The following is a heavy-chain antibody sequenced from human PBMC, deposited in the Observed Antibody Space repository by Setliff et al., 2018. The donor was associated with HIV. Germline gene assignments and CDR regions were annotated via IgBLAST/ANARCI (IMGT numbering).Heavy chain of an antibody. CDR1: GFTFSSFW. CDR2: INQVESEK. V-gene: IGHV3-7*01. Sequence: PGGSLRLSCAASGFTFSSFWMSWVRQAPGKGLEWVANINQVESEKYYVDSVKGRFTISRDNAKNSLYLQMNSLGAEDTAIYFCVRGKRYAYTSEGLDVWGQGTTVTVSS. D-gene: IGHD3-16*01. J-gene: IGHJ6*02. CDR3: VRGKRYAYTSEGLDV.